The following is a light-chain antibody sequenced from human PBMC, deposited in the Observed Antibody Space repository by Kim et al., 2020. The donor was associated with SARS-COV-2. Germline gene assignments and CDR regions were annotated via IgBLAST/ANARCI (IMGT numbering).Light chain of an antibody. V-gene: IGKV1-39*01. CDR3: QQTYTVPIS. Sequence: VSVGDRVTITCRASQTIKNHLNWYQHKPGNAPKLLIYSASSLQIGVPSRFSGSGSGTDFTLTISSLQPEDFATYYCQQTYTVPISFGQGTRLEVK. J-gene: IGKJ5*01. CDR2: SAS. CDR1: QTIKNH.